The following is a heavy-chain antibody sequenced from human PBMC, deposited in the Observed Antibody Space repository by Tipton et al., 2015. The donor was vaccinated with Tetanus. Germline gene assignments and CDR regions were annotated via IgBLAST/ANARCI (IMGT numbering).Heavy chain of an antibody. V-gene: IGHV3-30*04. CDR1: GFTFSSYA. D-gene: IGHD2-15*01. Sequence: SLRLSCAASGFTFSSYAMHWVRQAPGKGLEWVAVISYDGSNKYYADSVKGRFTISRDNSKNTLYLQMNSLRAEDTAVYYCARVGGYCSGGSCYSGHFDYWGQGTLVTVSS. CDR3: ARVGGYCSGGSCYSGHFDY. CDR2: ISYDGSNK. J-gene: IGHJ4*02.